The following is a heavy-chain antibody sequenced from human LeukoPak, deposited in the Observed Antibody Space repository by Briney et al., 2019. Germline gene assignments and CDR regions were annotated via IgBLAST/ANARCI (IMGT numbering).Heavy chain of an antibody. V-gene: IGHV4-34*01. CDR1: GGSFSGYY. CDR3: ASLPAAIPVYGRYDAFDL. Sequence: SETLSLTCAVYGGSFSGYYWSWIRQPPGKGLEWIGEINHSGSTNYNPSLKSRVTISVDTSKNQFSLKLSSVTAADTAVYYCASLPAAIPVYGRYDAFDLWGQGTMVTVSS. CDR2: INHSGST. D-gene: IGHD2-2*02. J-gene: IGHJ3*01.